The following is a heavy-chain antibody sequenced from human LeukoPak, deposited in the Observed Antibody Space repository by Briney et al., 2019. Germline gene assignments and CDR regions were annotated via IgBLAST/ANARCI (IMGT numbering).Heavy chain of an antibody. J-gene: IGHJ3*02. D-gene: IGHD1-7*01. CDR3: ATQSQLELRPYAAFDI. V-gene: IGHV1-46*01. CDR1: GYTFTSYY. Sequence: ASVKVSCKASGYTFTSYYMHWVRQAPGQGLEWMGIINPSGGSTSYAQKFQGRVTMTEDTSTDTAYMELSSLRSEDTAVYYCATQSQLELRPYAAFDIWGQGTMVTVSS. CDR2: INPSGGST.